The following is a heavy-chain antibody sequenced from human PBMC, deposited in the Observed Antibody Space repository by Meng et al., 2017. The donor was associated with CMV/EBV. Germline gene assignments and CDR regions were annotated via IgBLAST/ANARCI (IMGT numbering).Heavy chain of an antibody. J-gene: IGHJ3*02. CDR1: GFNFADYV. CDR2: IRSKAYGGTT. Sequence: GGSLRLSFTASGFNFADYVMSWVRQAPGKGLEWVGFIRSKAYGGTTEYAASVKGRCTISRDDSKSIAYLQMNSLKTEDTAVYYCTRVSHDVFDIWGQGTMVTVSS. CDR3: TRVSHDVFDI. V-gene: IGHV3-49*04.